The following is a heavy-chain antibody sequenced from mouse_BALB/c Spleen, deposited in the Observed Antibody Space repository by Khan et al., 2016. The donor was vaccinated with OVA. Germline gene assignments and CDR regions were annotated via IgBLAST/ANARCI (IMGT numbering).Heavy chain of an antibody. CDR2: IWSGGST. Sequence: QVQLKESGPGPVQPSQSLSITCTVSGFSLSSYGVHWVRQSPGKGLEWLGVIWSGGSTDFNAAFISRLSINKDNSKSQVFFKMNSLQTNDSAIYYCARGGLPFAYWGQGTLVTVSA. J-gene: IGHJ3*01. D-gene: IGHD2-13*01. CDR3: ARGGLPFAY. V-gene: IGHV2-2*02. CDR1: GFSLSSYG.